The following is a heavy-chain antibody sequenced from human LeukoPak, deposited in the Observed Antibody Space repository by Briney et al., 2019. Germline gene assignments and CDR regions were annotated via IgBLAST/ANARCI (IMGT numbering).Heavy chain of an antibody. Sequence: GGSLRLSCAASGFNFRDYDMTWVRQAPGKGLEWVASISASGVSTNYADSVRGRFTISRDNSNRVVYLRMNSLRAEDTAVYYCPRSINYSNYLLDYWGQGTRVTVSS. CDR3: PRSINYSNYLLDY. D-gene: IGHD4-11*01. CDR2: ISASGVST. CDR1: GFNFRDYD. V-gene: IGHV3-23*01. J-gene: IGHJ4*02.